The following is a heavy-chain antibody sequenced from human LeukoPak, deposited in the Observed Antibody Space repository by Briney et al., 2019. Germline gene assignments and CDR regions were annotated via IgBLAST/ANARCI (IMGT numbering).Heavy chain of an antibody. CDR1: GFTFSGHW. J-gene: IGHJ4*02. D-gene: IGHD1-14*01. Sequence: GGSLRLSCAASGFTFSGHWMSWVRQAPGKGLEWVANINQGGSDKYYVDSVKGRFTIPRDNANNLLYLHMNSLRGEDTAVYYCTRDRSRAEDDWGQGTLVTVSS. CDR2: INQGGSDK. CDR3: TRDRSRAEDD. V-gene: IGHV3-7*01.